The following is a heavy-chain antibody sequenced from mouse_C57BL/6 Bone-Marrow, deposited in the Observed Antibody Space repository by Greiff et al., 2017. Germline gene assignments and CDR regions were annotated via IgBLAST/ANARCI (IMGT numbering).Heavy chain of an antibody. V-gene: IGHV1-55*01. CDR3: AVYYYGSNPAWFAY. D-gene: IGHD1-1*01. Sequence: QVQLQQPGAELVKPGASVKMSCKASGYTFTSYWITWVKQRPGQGLEWIGDIYPGSGSTNYNEKFKSKATLTVDTSSSTAYMQLSSLTSEDSAVYYCAVYYYGSNPAWFAYWGQGTLVTVSA. CDR2: IYPGSGST. J-gene: IGHJ3*01. CDR1: GYTFTSYW.